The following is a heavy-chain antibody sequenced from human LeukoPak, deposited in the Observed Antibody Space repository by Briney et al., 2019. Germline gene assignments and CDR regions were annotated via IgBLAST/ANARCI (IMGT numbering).Heavy chain of an antibody. D-gene: IGHD5-18*01. CDR2: INSDGSST. CDR3: AREGYSYGPLYFDY. J-gene: IGHJ4*02. CDR1: GFTFSSYW. Sequence: GGSLRLSCAASGFTFSSYWMHWDRQAPGKGLVWVSRINSDGSSTSYADSVKGRFTISRDNAKNTLYLQMNSLRAEDTAVYYCAREGYSYGPLYFDYWGQGTLVTVSS. V-gene: IGHV3-74*01.